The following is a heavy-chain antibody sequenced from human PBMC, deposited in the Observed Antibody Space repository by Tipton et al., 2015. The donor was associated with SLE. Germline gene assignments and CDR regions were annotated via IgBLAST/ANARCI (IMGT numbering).Heavy chain of an antibody. CDR2: IYYSGST. CDR3: ARDLTVFGVVRDY. CDR1: GGSISSSSYY. V-gene: IGHV4-39*07. D-gene: IGHD3-3*01. Sequence: TLSLTCTVSGGSISSSSYYWGWIRQPPGKGLEWIGSIYYSGSTYYNPSLKSRVTISVDTSKNQFSLKLSSVTAADTAVYYCARDLTVFGVVRDYWGQRTLVTVSS. J-gene: IGHJ4*02.